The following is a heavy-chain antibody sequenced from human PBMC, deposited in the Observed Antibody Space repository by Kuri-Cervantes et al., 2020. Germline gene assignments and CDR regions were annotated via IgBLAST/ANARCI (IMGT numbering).Heavy chain of an antibody. Sequence: GESLKISCAASAFTFSSYGMHWVRQAPGKGLERVAVIGFDGHNEDYADSVKGRFTISRDNSKSTLYLQMNSLRAEDTAVYYCASNGYGDPFDYWGQGTLVTVSS. D-gene: IGHD4-17*01. CDR1: AFTFSSYG. V-gene: IGHV3-33*01. J-gene: IGHJ4*02. CDR3: ASNGYGDPFDY. CDR2: IGFDGHNE.